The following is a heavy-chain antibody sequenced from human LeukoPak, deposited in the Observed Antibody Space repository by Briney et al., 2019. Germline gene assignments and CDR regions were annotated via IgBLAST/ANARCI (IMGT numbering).Heavy chain of an antibody. D-gene: IGHD3-22*01. CDR3: ARGNYYDSSGYCGY. J-gene: IGHJ4*02. V-gene: IGHV3-48*04. CDR2: ISSSGSTI. Sequence: GGSLRLSCAASGFTFSSSSMNWIRQAPGKGLEWVSYISSSGSTIYYADSVKGRFTISRDNAKNSLFLQMNSLRAEDTAVYYCARGNYYDSSGYCGYWGQGTLVTVSS. CDR1: GFTFSSSS.